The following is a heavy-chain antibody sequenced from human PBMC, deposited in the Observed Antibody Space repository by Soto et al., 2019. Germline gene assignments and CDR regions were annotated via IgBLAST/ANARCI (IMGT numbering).Heavy chain of an antibody. CDR1: SASISSADYY. CDR3: ARARSRCGAACFNY. J-gene: IGHJ4*02. CDR2: IYYSGST. D-gene: IGHD2-21*01. Sequence: QVQLQESGPGLVKPSQTLSLTCTVSSASISSADYYWSWIRQHPGKGLEWIAYIYYSGSTSYNPSLKSRVIISIDTSMDQFVLTLTSVTAVGTAVYYCARARSRCGAACFNYWGQGTLVTVSS. V-gene: IGHV4-31*03.